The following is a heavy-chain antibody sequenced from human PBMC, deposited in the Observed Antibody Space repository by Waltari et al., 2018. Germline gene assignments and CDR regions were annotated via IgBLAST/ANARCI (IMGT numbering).Heavy chain of an antibody. D-gene: IGHD6-19*01. V-gene: IGHV4-61*02. J-gene: IGHJ6*02. CDR1: GGSISSGSYY. CDR2: IYTSGST. CDR3: ARETGYSSGWTYYYYYGMDV. Sequence: QVQLQESGPGLVKPSQTLSLTCTVSGGSISSGSYYWSWIRQPAGKGLEWIGRIYTSGSTNYNPSSKSRVTISVDTSKNQFSLKLSSVTAADTAVYYCARETGYSSGWTYYYYYGMDVWGQGTTVTVSS.